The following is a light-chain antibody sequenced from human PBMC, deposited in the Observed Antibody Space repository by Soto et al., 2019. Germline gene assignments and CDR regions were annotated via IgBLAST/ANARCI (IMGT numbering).Light chain of an antibody. Sequence: DIQMSQSPSTLSASLGDRVPITCRASQSISSWLAWYQQKPGKAPKLLIYKASSLESGVPSRFRGSGSGTEFTLTISRLQSDDFSTYYCQQYKSYSRTFGQGTKVDIK. CDR2: KAS. CDR1: QSISSW. J-gene: IGKJ1*01. CDR3: QQYKSYSRT. V-gene: IGKV1-5*03.